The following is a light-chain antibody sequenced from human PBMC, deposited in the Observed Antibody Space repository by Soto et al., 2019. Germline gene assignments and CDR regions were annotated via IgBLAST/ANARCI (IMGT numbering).Light chain of an antibody. J-gene: IGLJ1*01. CDR3: SSSAGSNIYYV. V-gene: IGLV2-8*01. CDR2: EVS. CDR1: SSDVGGYNS. Sequence: QSALTQPPSASESPGQSVTISCTGTSSDVGGYNSVSWYQHHPGKAPKLMIYEVSKRPSGVPDRFSGSKSGNTASLTVSGLHAEDEADYYCSSSAGSNIYYVFGSGTKVTVL.